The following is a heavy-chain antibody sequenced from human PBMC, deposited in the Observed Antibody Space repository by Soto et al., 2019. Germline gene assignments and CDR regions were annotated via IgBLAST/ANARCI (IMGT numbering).Heavy chain of an antibody. J-gene: IGHJ5*02. CDR3: ARGRYCSGGSCYPNNWFDP. D-gene: IGHD2-15*01. V-gene: IGHV4-59*01. CDR2: IYYSGST. Sequence: SETLSLTCTVSGGSISSYYWSWIRQPPGKGLEWIGYIYYSGSTNYNPSLKSRVTISVDTSKNQFSLKLSSVTAADTAVYYCARGRYCSGGSCYPNNWFDPWGQRTLVTVSS. CDR1: GGSISSYY.